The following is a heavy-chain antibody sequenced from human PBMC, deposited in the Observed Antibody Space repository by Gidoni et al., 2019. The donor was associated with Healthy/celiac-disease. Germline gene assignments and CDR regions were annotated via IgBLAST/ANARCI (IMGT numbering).Heavy chain of an antibody. J-gene: IGHJ5*02. V-gene: IGHV4-31*03. CDR1: GGSISRGGYY. CDR2: IYYSGST. CDR3: ARGKGKRGYRDWFDP. Sequence: QVQLQESGPGLVKPSQTLSLTCTVSGGSISRGGYYWSWIRQHPGKGLEWIGYIYYSGSTYYNPSLKSRVTISVDTSKNQFSLKLSSVTAADTAVYYCARGKGKRGYRDWFDPWGQGTLVTVSS. D-gene: IGHD5-12*01.